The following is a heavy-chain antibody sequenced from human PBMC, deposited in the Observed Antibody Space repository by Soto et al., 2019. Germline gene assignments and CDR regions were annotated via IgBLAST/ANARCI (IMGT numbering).Heavy chain of an antibody. D-gene: IGHD6-19*01. Sequence: GGSLRLSCAASGFTFSSYWVSWVRQAPGKGLEWVANKKEDGSEKYYVDSVKGRFTISRDNAKNSLYLQMNSLRAEDTAVYYCARGSGFRYFDSWGQGTLVTVSS. CDR1: GFTFSSYW. V-gene: IGHV3-7*01. CDR3: ARGSGFRYFDS. CDR2: KKEDGSEK. J-gene: IGHJ4*02.